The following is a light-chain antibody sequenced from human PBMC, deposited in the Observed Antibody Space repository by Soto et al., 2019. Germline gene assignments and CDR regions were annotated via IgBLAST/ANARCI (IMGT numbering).Light chain of an antibody. CDR2: DAS. J-gene: IGKJ3*01. CDR3: QQYGSSPGGFT. CDR1: QSVSSSY. V-gene: IGKV3-20*01. Sequence: EIVLTQSPGTLSLSPGERATLSCRASQSVSSSYLAWYQQKPGQAPRLLIYDASSRATGIPDRFSGSGSGTDFTLTISRLEPEDFAVYYCQQYGSSPGGFTFGPGTKVDIK.